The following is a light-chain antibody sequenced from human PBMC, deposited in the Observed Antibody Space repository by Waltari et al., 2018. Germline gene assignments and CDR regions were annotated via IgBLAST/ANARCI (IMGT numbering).Light chain of an antibody. CDR1: QSVSSSY. V-gene: IGKV3-20*01. J-gene: IGKJ2*01. CDR3: QHYDNSPRMYT. CDR2: GAS. Sequence: EIVLTQSPGTLSLSPGERATLSCRASQSVSSSYLAWYQQKPGQAPRLLIYGASSRATGIPDRFSGSGSGTDFTLTISRLEPEDFAVYYCQHYDNSPRMYTFGQGTKLEIK.